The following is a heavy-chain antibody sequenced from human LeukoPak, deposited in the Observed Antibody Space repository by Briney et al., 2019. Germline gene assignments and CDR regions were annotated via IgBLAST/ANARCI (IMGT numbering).Heavy chain of an antibody. Sequence: SVKVSCKASGGTFSSYAISWVRQAPGQGLEWMGGIIPIFGTANYAQKFQGRVTITADESTSTAYMELSSLRSEDTAVYYCAREEVVTAGFDYWGQGTLVTVSS. CDR1: GGTFSSYA. CDR3: AREEVVTAGFDY. J-gene: IGHJ4*02. V-gene: IGHV1-69*13. D-gene: IGHD2-21*02. CDR2: IIPIFGTA.